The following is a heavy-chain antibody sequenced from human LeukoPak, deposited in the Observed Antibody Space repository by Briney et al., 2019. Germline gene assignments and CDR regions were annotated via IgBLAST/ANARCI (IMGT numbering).Heavy chain of an antibody. Sequence: GGSLRLSCAASGFTFSSYAMSWVRQAPGKGLEWVSAISGSGGSTYYADSVKGRFTISRDNSKNTLYLQMNSLRAEDTAVYYCANGRDDILTGYYAYWGQGTLVTVSS. CDR1: GFTFSSYA. J-gene: IGHJ4*02. D-gene: IGHD3-9*01. V-gene: IGHV3-23*01. CDR2: ISGSGGST. CDR3: ANGRDDILTGYYAY.